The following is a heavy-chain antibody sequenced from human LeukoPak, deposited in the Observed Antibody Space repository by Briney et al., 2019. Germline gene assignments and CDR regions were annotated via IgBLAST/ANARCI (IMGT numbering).Heavy chain of an antibody. J-gene: IGHJ5*02. CDR1: GGSCSGYY. Sequence: SETLSLTFAVYGGSCSGYYWSWIRQPPGKGLEWIGEINHSGSTNYNPSLKSRVTISVDTSKNQFSLKLSSVTAADTAVYYCARLGYRRSTSCPDPWGQGTLVTVSS. D-gene: IGHD2-2*01. CDR2: INHSGST. CDR3: ARLGYRRSTSCPDP. V-gene: IGHV4-34*01.